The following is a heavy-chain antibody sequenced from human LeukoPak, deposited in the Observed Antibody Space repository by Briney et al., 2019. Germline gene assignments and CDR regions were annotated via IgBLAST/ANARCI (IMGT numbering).Heavy chain of an antibody. CDR3: ATDLLRSLIPYAFDI. Sequence: ASVKVSCKVSGYTLTELSMHWVRQAPGKGPEWMGGFDPEDGETIYAQKFQGRVTMTEDTSTDTAYMELSSLRSEDTAVYYCATDLLRSLIPYAFDIWGQGTMVTVSS. V-gene: IGHV1-24*01. CDR2: FDPEDGET. J-gene: IGHJ3*02. CDR1: GYTLTELS. D-gene: IGHD4-17*01.